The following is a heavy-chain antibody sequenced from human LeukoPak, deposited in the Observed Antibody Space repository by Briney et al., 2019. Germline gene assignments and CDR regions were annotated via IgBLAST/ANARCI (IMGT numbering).Heavy chain of an antibody. D-gene: IGHD6-13*01. CDR3: ASTVTAGTYRYFQH. J-gene: IGHJ1*01. CDR2: INAGNGNT. Sequence: ASVKVSRKASGYTFTSYAMHWVRQAPGQRLEWMGWINAGNGNTKYSQKFQGRVTITRDTSASTAYMELSSLTSEDTAVYYCASTVTAGTYRYFQHWGQGTLVTVSS. CDR1: GYTFTSYA. V-gene: IGHV1-3*01.